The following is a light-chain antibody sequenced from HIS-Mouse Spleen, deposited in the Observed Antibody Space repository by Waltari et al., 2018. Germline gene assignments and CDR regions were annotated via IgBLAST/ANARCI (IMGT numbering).Light chain of an antibody. CDR3: YSTDSSGNHRV. J-gene: IGLJ2*01. CDR1: ALPKKY. CDR2: EDS. V-gene: IGLV3-10*01. Sequence: SYELTQPPSVSVSPGQTDRITCSGDALPKKYASWYQQKSGQAPVLVIYEDSKRPSGIPERFSGSSSGTMATLTISGAQVEDEADYYCYSTDSSGNHRVFGGGTKLTVL.